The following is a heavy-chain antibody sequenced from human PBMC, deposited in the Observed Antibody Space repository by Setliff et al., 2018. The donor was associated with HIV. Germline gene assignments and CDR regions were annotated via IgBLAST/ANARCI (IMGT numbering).Heavy chain of an antibody. Sequence: ASVKVSCKSSGYTFTSYTMHRVRQAPGQRLEWMGRINAGNGNTKYSQKFQGRVTITRDTSATTAYMELSSLRSEDTAVYYCARDHRPNYYDNSGSPGYWGQGTLVTVSS. CDR3: ARDHRPNYYDNSGSPGY. CDR1: GYTFTSYT. V-gene: IGHV1-3*01. J-gene: IGHJ4*02. CDR2: INAGNGNT. D-gene: IGHD3-22*01.